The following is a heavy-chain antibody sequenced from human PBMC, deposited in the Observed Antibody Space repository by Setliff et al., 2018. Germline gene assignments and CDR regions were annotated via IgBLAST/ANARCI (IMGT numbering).Heavy chain of an antibody. CDR1: GYTFTSYG. CDR2: ISAYNGNT. V-gene: IGHV1-18*01. D-gene: IGHD3-22*01. J-gene: IGHJ6*02. CDR3: ARVYYDSSGSDLYYYYYGMDV. Sequence: GASVKVSCKASGYTFTSYGISWVRQAPGQGLEWMGWISAYNGNTNYAQKLQGRVTMTTDTSTSTAYMELRGLRSDDTAVYYCARVYYDSSGSDLYYYYYGMDVWGQGTTVTVSS.